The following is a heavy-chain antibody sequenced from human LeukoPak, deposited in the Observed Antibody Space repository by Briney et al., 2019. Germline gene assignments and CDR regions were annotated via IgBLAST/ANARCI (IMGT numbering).Heavy chain of an antibody. CDR1: GYSISSGYY. CDR3: AREIVLVAPPGGFDF. D-gene: IGHD2-15*01. V-gene: IGHV4-38-2*02. CDR2: IYHSGST. Sequence: PSETLSLTCTVSGYSISSGYYWGWIRQPPGKGLEWIGSIYHSGSTYYNPSLKSRVTISVDTSKNQFSLKLSSVTAADTAVYYCAREIVLVAPPGGFDFWGQGTLVTVSS. J-gene: IGHJ4*02.